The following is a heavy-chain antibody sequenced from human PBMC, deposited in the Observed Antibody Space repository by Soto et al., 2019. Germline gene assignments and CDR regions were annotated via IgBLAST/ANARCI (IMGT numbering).Heavy chain of an antibody. V-gene: IGHV3-23*01. D-gene: IGHD5-12*01. Sequence: EVQLLESGGGLARPGGSLRLSCAASGFTFSSYAMTWVRQAPGKGLEWVSGISTDGGRTYYAASVKGRFSISRDNSKTTMSLELNSLRAEDTAIYYCAKTGGYMYDAFDIWGQGTRVTVSS. CDR2: ISTDGGRT. CDR1: GFTFSSYA. J-gene: IGHJ3*02. CDR3: AKTGGYMYDAFDI.